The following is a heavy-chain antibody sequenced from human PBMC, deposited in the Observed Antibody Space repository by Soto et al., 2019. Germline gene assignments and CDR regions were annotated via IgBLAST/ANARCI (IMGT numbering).Heavy chain of an antibody. CDR3: AGGGGLPDY. J-gene: IGHJ4*02. Sequence: PSETLSLTCTVSGGSISSYYWSWIRQPPGKGLEWIGYIYYSGSTNYNPSLKSRVTISVDTSKNQFSLKLSSVTAADTAVYYCAGGGGLPDYWGQGTLVTVSS. V-gene: IGHV4-59*01. CDR2: IYYSGST. CDR1: GGSISSYY. D-gene: IGHD1-26*01.